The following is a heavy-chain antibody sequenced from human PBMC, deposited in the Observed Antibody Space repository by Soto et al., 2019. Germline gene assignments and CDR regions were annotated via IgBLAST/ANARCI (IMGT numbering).Heavy chain of an antibody. V-gene: IGHV4-61*01. Sequence: NPAETLSLTCTVSVGSVSSGSYYWSWILQPPGKGLEWIGYIYYSGSTNYNPSLKSRVTISVDTSKNQFSLKLSSVTAADTAVYYCARVFDGYNSLYYFDYWGQGTLVTVSS. CDR3: ARVFDGYNSLYYFDY. CDR1: VGSVSSGSYY. CDR2: IYYSGST. D-gene: IGHD5-12*01. J-gene: IGHJ4*02.